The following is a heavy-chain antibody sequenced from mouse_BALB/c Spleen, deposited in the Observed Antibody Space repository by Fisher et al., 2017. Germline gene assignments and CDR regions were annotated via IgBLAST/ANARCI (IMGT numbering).Heavy chain of an antibody. Sequence: KFKGKATLTVDKSSSTAYMQLSSLTSEDSAVYYCARGLLYAMDYWGQGTSVTVSS. V-gene: IGHV1-69*02. CDR3: ARGLLYAMDY. D-gene: IGHD2-3*01. J-gene: IGHJ4*01.